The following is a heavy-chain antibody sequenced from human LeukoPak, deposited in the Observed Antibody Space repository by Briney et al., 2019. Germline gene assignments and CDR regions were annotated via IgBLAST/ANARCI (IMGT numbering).Heavy chain of an antibody. D-gene: IGHD2-15*01. CDR3: ATEGSRYCSGGSCYP. J-gene: IGHJ5*02. V-gene: IGHV1-24*01. CDR1: GYTLTEVS. CDR2: FDPEDGET. Sequence: ASVSVSSEVSGYTLTEVSMHWVRQAPGKGGEGMGGFDPEDGETIYAQKFQGRVTMTEDTSTDTAYMELSSLRSEDTAVYYCATEGSRYCSGGSCYPWGQGTLVTVSS.